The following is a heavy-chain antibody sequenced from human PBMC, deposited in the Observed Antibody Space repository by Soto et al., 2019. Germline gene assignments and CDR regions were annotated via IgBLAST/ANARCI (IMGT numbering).Heavy chain of an antibody. Sequence: QVQLVQSGAEVKKPGSSVKVSCKASGYTFISYGISWVRQAPGQGLEWMGWISAYNDYTNYAQKLQGRVTMTTDTSTRIAYLELRSLRSDDTAVYYCAGEGYYSGSGSYSPPRYYGMDVWGQGTTVTVSS. D-gene: IGHD3-10*01. J-gene: IGHJ6*02. CDR1: GYTFISYG. CDR2: ISAYNDYT. V-gene: IGHV1-18*01. CDR3: AGEGYYSGSGSYSPPRYYGMDV.